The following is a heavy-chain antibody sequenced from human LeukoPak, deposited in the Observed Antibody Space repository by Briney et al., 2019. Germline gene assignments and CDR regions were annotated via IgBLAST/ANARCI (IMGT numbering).Heavy chain of an antibody. CDR1: GGSISSSSYY. J-gene: IGHJ5*02. D-gene: IGHD6-6*01. CDR3: ARAYMSRGSSGLGWFDP. Sequence: PSETLSLTCTVSGGSISSSSYYWGWIRQPPGKGLEWIGSIYYSGSTYYNPSLKSRVTISVDTSKNQFSLKLSSVTAADTAVYYCARAYMSRGSSGLGWFDPWGQGTLVTVSS. CDR2: IYYSGST. V-gene: IGHV4-39*07.